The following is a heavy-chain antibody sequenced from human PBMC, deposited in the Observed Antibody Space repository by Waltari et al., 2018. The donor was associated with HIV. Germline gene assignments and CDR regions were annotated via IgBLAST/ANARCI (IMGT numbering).Heavy chain of an antibody. CDR3: AVKFCTNGVCYNDYYYYYGMDV. J-gene: IGHJ6*02. D-gene: IGHD2-8*01. V-gene: IGHV1-69*13. CDR1: AVTFNKYA. Sequence: QVQLVQSGAEVKKPGSSVKVSCKASAVTFNKYAITWVRQAPGQGLEWVGGIIPIFGTANYAQKFQGRLTITADESTTTAYMELSSLRSEDTAVYYCAVKFCTNGVCYNDYYYYYGMDVWGQGTTVTVSS. CDR2: IIPIFGTA.